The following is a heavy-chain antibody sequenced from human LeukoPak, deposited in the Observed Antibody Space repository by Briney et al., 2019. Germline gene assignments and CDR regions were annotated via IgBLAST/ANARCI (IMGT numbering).Heavy chain of an antibody. CDR2: IIPIFGTA. CDR3: ARGPGYYDSSGYSAEYFQH. CDR1: GGTFSSYA. Sequence: GSSVKVSCKASGGTFSSYAISWVRQAPGQGLEWMGGIIPIFGTANYAQKFQGRVTITTDESTSTAYMELSSLRSEDTAVYYRARGPGYYDSSGYSAEYFQHWGQGTLVTVSS. D-gene: IGHD3-22*01. J-gene: IGHJ1*01. V-gene: IGHV1-69*05.